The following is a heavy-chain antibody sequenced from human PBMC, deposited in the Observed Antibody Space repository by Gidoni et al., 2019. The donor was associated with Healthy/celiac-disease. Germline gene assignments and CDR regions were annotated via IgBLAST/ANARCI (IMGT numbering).Heavy chain of an antibody. V-gene: IGHV3-21*01. D-gene: IGHD2-8*01. CDR1: GFTFSSYS. Sequence: EVQLVESGGGLVKPGGSLRLSCAASGFTFSSYSMNWVRQAPGKGLEWVSSISSSSSYIYYADSVKGRFTISRDNAKNSLYLQMNSLRAEDTAVYYCARERYCTNGVCYLSYYYYYGMDVWGQGTTVTVSS. CDR2: ISSSSSYI. J-gene: IGHJ6*02. CDR3: ARERYCTNGVCYLSYYYYYGMDV.